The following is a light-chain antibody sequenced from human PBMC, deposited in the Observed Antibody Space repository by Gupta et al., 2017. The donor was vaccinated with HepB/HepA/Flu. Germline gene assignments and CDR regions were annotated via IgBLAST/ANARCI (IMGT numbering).Light chain of an antibody. V-gene: IGKV3-11*01. CDR1: QSVSSY. Sequence: EIALTQSPATLSLSPGERATLSCRASQSVSSYLAWYQQKPGQAPRLLIYDASNRATGIPAGFSGSGSGTDFTLTISSLEPEDFAVYYCQQRSNWPRFTFGPGTKVDIK. J-gene: IGKJ3*01. CDR3: QQRSNWPRFT. CDR2: DAS.